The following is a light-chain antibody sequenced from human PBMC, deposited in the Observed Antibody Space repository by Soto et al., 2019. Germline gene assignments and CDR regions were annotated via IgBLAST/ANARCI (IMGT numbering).Light chain of an antibody. V-gene: IGKV3-15*01. CDR1: QSISSL. CDR3: QQYNNCPRT. J-gene: IGKJ1*01. Sequence: EIVMTEAPATLPVPQGKRATLPCMASQSISSLLAWYQQKPGQAPRLLIHGASTRATGIPARFSGSGSGTEFTLTISSLQSEDFAVYYCQQYNNCPRTFGQGTKVDIK. CDR2: GAS.